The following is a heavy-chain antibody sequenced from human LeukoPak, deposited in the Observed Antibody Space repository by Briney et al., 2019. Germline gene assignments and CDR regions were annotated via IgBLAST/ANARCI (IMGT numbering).Heavy chain of an antibody. CDR2: ISSSSSTI. J-gene: IGHJ4*02. CDR3: ARAGFEDCSSTSCTYYFDY. Sequence: GGSLRLSCAASGFTFSSYSMNWVRQAPGKGLEWVSYISSSSSTIYYADSVKGRFTISRDNAKNSLYLQMNSLRVEDTAVYYCARAGFEDCSSTSCTYYFDYWGQGTLVTVSS. CDR1: GFTFSSYS. D-gene: IGHD2-2*01. V-gene: IGHV3-48*01.